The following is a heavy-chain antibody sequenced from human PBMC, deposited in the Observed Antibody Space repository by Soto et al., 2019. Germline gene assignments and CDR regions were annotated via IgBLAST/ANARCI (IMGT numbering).Heavy chain of an antibody. CDR2: IIPIFGTA. V-gene: IGHV1-69*13. CDR1: VGTFSSYA. Sequence: SEKVSCKASVGTFSSYAISWVRQAPGQGLEWMGGIIPIFGTANYAQKFQGRVTVTADGSTSTAYMELSSLRSEDTAVYYCAREGSGYLSNWFDPWGQGTLVTVSS. CDR3: AREGSGYLSNWFDP. D-gene: IGHD5-12*01. J-gene: IGHJ5*02.